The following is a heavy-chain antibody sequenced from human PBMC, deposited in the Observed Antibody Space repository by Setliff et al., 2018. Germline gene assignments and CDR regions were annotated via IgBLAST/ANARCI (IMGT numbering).Heavy chain of an antibody. J-gene: IGHJ6*03. V-gene: IGHV4-61*10. CDR2: IFLTGST. D-gene: IGHD2-15*01. Sequence: SETLSLTCIVSGESIDSVATGNHYWNWIRQPVGKGLEWIGHIFLTGSTDYDPSFRSRATISLDTSENEFSLKLSPVTAADTAVYYCARERRFCIGSGCYSGNYYNYMDVWGKGTTVTVSS. CDR1: GESIDSVATGNHY. CDR3: ARERRFCIGSGCYSGNYYNYMDV.